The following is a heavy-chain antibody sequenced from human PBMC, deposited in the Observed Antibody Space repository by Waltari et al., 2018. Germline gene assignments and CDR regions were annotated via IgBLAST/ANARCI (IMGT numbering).Heavy chain of an antibody. CDR2: IYTSGST. CDR3: ARGALSITGTTDDY. J-gene: IGHJ4*02. V-gene: IGHV4-61*02. CDR1: GGSISSGSYY. Sequence: QVQLQESGPGLVKPSQTLSLTCTVSGGSISSGSYYWSWIRQPAGKGLEWIGRIYTSGSTNYNPSLKRRVTISVDTSKNQFSLKLSSVTAADTAVYYCARGALSITGTTDDYWGQGTLVTVSS. D-gene: IGHD1-7*01.